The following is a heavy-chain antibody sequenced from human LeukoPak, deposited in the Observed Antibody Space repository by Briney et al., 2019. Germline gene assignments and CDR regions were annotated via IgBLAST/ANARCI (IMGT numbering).Heavy chain of an antibody. J-gene: IGHJ4*02. Sequence: GASVKVSCKASGGTFSSYAISWVRQAPGQGLEWMGGIIPIFGTANYAQKFQGRVTITTDESTSTAYMELSSLRSEDTAVYYCASGNTAMVEAPFDYWGQGTLVTVSS. CDR2: IIPIFGTA. D-gene: IGHD5-18*01. CDR1: GGTFSSYA. V-gene: IGHV1-69*05. CDR3: ASGNTAMVEAPFDY.